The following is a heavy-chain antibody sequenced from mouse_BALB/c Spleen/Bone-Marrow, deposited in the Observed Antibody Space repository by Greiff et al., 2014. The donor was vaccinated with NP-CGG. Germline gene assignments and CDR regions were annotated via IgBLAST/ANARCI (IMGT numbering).Heavy chain of an antibody. CDR1: GFTFTDYY. Sequence: EVKLMESGGGLVQPGGSLRLSCATSGFTFTDYYMSWVRQPPGKALEWLGFIRNKANGYTTEYSASVKGRFTISRDNSQGTLYLQMNTLRAEDSATYYCAREGVYYGNPYWYFDVWGAGTTVTVSS. J-gene: IGHJ1*01. CDR2: IRNKANGYTT. D-gene: IGHD2-1*01. CDR3: AREGVYYGNPYWYFDV. V-gene: IGHV7-3*02.